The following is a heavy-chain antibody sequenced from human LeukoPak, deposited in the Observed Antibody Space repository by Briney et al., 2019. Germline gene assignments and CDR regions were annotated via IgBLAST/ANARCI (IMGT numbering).Heavy chain of an antibody. CDR3: ARGPLITMVRGALEY. CDR2: ISSSSSTI. J-gene: IGHJ4*02. Sequence: GGSLRLSCAASGFTFSSYSMNWVRQAPGKGLEWVSYISSSSSTIYYADSVKGRFTISRDNAKNSLYLQMNSLRAEDTAVYYCARGPLITMVRGALEYWGQGTLVTVSS. CDR1: GFTFSSYS. D-gene: IGHD3-10*01. V-gene: IGHV3-48*04.